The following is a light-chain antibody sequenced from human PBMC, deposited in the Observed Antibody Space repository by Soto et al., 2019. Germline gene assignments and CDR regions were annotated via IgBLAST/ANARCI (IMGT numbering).Light chain of an antibody. CDR1: SSNIGSNT. Sequence: QLVLTQPPSVSGNTGQRVTISCSGSSSNIGSNTVNWYQQVPGTAPKLLIYSTDQRPSGVPDRFSASKSGTSASLAISGPQSEDEVAYYCAAWDDSLTGPVFGGGTKLTVL. V-gene: IGLV1-44*01. J-gene: IGLJ2*01. CDR3: AAWDDSLTGPV. CDR2: STD.